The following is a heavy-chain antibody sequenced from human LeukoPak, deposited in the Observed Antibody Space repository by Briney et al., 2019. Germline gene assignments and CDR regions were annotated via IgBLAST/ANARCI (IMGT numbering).Heavy chain of an antibody. D-gene: IGHD6-19*01. Sequence: GGSLRLSCAASGFTFSSYGMHWVRQAPGKGLEWVAVISYDGSNKYYADSVKGRFTISRDNSKNTLYLQMNSLRAEDTAVYYCAKRSGWNRNLGIDYWGQGTLVTVSS. CDR1: GFTFSSYG. V-gene: IGHV3-30*18. CDR3: AKRSGWNRNLGIDY. J-gene: IGHJ4*02. CDR2: ISYDGSNK.